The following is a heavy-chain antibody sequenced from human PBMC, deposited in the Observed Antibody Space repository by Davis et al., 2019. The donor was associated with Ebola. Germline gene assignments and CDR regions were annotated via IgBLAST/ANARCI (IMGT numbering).Heavy chain of an antibody. J-gene: IGHJ4*02. V-gene: IGHV3-23*01. D-gene: IGHD5-18*01. CDR2: ISGSGGTI. CDR3: ARTGEPIFGGVDTAMVNDY. Sequence: PGGSLRLSCAASGFTFSSYAMSWVRQAPGKGLEWVSAISGSGGTIYYADSVKGRFTISRDNAKNSLYLQMNSLRDEDTAVYYCARTGEPIFGGVDTAMVNDYWGQGTLVTVSS. CDR1: GFTFSSYA.